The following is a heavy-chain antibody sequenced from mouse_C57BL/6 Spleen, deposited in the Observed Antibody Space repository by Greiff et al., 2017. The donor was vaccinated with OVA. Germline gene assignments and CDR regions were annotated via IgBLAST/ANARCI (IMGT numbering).Heavy chain of an antibody. CDR1: GYTFTSYW. D-gene: IGHD2-3*01. V-gene: IGHV1-61*01. J-gene: IGHJ3*01. Sequence: VQLQQPGAELVRPGSSVKLSCKASGYTFTSYWMDWVKQRPGQGLEWIGNIYPSDSETHYNQKFKDKATLTVDKSSSTAYMQLSSLTSEDSAVYYCATGDDGPWFAYWGQGTLVTVSA. CDR3: ATGDDGPWFAY. CDR2: IYPSDSET.